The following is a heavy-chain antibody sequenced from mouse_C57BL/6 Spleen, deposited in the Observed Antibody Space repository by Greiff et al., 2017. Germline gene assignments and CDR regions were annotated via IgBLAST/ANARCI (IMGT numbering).Heavy chain of an antibody. CDR1: GFTFSDYG. V-gene: IGHV5-17*01. Sequence: DVKLVESGGGLVKPGGSLKLSCAASGFTFSDYGMHWVRQAPEKGLEWVAYISSGSSTIYYADTVKGRFTIARDNAKNTLFLQMTSLRSEDTAMYYCARIGLRYNAMDYWGQGTSGTVSS. D-gene: IGHD1-1*01. CDR2: ISSGSSTI. J-gene: IGHJ4*01. CDR3: ARIGLRYNAMDY.